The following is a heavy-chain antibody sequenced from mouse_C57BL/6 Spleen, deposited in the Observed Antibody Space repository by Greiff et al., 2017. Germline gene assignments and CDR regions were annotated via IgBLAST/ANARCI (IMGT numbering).Heavy chain of an antibody. J-gene: IGHJ4*01. V-gene: IGHV1-59*01. D-gene: IGHD2-12*01. CDR1: GYTFTSYW. CDR2: IDPYDSYT. CDR3: ARGYYGYYYCYAMDY. Sequence: QVQLQQSGAGLVRPGTSVKLSCKASGYTFTSYWMHWVRQRPGQGLEWIGVIDPYDSYTNYNQKFKGKATLTVDTSSNTAYMQLSSLTSEDSAVYDCARGYYGYYYCYAMDYWGQGTSVTVSS.